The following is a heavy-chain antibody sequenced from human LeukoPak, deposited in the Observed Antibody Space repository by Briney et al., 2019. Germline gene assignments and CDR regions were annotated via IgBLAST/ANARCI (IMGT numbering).Heavy chain of an antibody. J-gene: IGHJ5*02. CDR2: IYYSGST. CDR1: GGSVITRSNY. D-gene: IGHD3-3*01. Sequence: PSETLSLTCTVSGGSVITRSNYWGWLCQPPGKGLEWIGNIYYSGSTYYNPSLKSRVTISVDTSKNQFSLKLSSVTAADTAVYYCARANLRFLEWLLYESWFDPWGQGTLVTVSS. CDR3: ARANLRFLEWLLYESWFDP. V-gene: IGHV4-39*01.